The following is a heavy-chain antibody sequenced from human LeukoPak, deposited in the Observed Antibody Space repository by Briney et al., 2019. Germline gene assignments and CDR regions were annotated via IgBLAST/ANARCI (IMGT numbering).Heavy chain of an antibody. J-gene: IGHJ6*03. CDR1: EFTFSGYA. CDR3: AKDRQGFGFGEQLDYYYMDV. CDR2: ISGSGGST. V-gene: IGHV3-23*01. D-gene: IGHD3-10*01. Sequence: GGSLRLSCVASEFTFSGYAMSWLRQVPGKGLEWVSVISGSGGSTYYADSVKGRFTISRDNSKNTLYLQINSLRAEDTAVYYCAKDRQGFGFGEQLDYYYMDVRGKGTTVTVSS.